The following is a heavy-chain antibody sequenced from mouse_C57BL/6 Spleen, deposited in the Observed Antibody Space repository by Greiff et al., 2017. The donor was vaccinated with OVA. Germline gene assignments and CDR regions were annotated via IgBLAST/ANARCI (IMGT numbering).Heavy chain of an antibody. V-gene: IGHV1-64*01. J-gene: IGHJ1*03. CDR1: GYTFTSYW. D-gene: IGHD1-1*01. CDR3: ARGSYYGSSYEYFDV. Sequence: QVQLQQPGAELVKPGASVKLSCKASGYTFTSYWMHWVKQRPGQGLEWIGMIHPTSGSTNYNEKFKSKATLTVDKSSSTAYMQLSSLTSEDSAVYYCARGSYYGSSYEYFDVWGTGTTVTVSS. CDR2: IHPTSGST.